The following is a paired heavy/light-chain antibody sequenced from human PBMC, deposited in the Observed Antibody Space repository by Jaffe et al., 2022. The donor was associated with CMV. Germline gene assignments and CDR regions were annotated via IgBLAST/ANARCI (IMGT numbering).Light chain of an antibody. Sequence: ETVLTQSPGTLSLSPGERATLSCRASQSVSSSYLAWYQQKPGQAPRLLIYDASSRATGIPDRFSGSESGTDFTLTISRLEAEDFAVYYCQQYGNSPRTFGQGTKVEIK. CDR1: QSVSSSY. J-gene: IGKJ1*01. V-gene: IGKV3-20*01. CDR2: DAS. CDR3: QQYGNSPRT.
Heavy chain of an antibody. J-gene: IGHJ3*02. CDR3: TTEYRGRDYGDNGHAFAI. CDR1: GYTFSTYA. Sequence: QVQLVQSGAEVRKPGASVKVSCEASGYTFSTYAMHWVRQAPGQRLEWMGWINAGNGNTKYSQKFQGRVTITRDTSASTAYMELSSLRSEDTAVYYCTTEYRGRDYGDNGHAFAIWGQGTVVTVSS. CDR2: INAGNGNT. D-gene: IGHD4-17*01. V-gene: IGHV1-3*01.